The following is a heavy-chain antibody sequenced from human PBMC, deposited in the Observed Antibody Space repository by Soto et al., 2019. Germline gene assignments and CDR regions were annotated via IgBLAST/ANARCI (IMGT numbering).Heavy chain of an antibody. Sequence: SETLSLTCTVSGGSVSSYYWSWIRQPPGKGLEWIGYIYYSGSTNYNPSLKSRVTISVDTSKNQFSLKLSSVTAADTAVYYCARSPNTYYYYYGMDVWGQGTTVTVSS. D-gene: IGHD7-27*01. J-gene: IGHJ6*02. CDR2: IYYSGST. CDR1: GGSVSSYY. V-gene: IGHV4-59*02. CDR3: ARSPNTYYYYYGMDV.